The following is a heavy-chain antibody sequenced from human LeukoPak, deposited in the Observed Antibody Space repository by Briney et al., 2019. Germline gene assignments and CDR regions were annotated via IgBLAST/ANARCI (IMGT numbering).Heavy chain of an antibody. CDR1: GFTFSSYA. CDR3: ARGRYGGYIDY. CDR2: IGTAGDT. J-gene: IGHJ4*02. V-gene: IGHV3-13*01. D-gene: IGHD1-26*01. Sequence: GGSLRLSCAASGFTFSSYAMHWVRQATGKGLEWVSAIGTAGDTYYPGSVKGRFTISRENAKNSLYLQMNSLRAGDTAVYYCARGRYGGYIDYWGQGTLVTVSS.